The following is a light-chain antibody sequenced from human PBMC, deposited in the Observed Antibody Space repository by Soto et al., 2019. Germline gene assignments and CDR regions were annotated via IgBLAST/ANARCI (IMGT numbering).Light chain of an antibody. CDR3: FSYAGTSSSYV. CDR1: SSDVGAHNY. J-gene: IGLJ1*01. CDR2: DVT. Sequence: QSVLAQRRAVSGSPGQSVTISCTGTSSDVGAHNYVSWYQQHPGKAPKPIIYDVTKWPSGVPDRFSGSKSGNTASLTISGLQADDEADYYCFSYAGTSSSYVFGTGTKVTVL. V-gene: IGLV2-11*01.